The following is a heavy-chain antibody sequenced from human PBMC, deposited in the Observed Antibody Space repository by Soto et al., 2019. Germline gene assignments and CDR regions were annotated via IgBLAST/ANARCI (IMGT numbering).Heavy chain of an antibody. Sequence: QVQLQQWGAGLLKPSETLSLTCAVYGGSFSGYYWCWIRQPPGKGLEWIGEINHSGSTNYNPSLKSRVTKSVDTSKNQFSLKLSSVTAADTAVYYCARGGGITGTRGQGSDAFDIWGQGTMVTVSS. CDR1: GGSFSGYY. J-gene: IGHJ3*02. CDR3: ARGGGITGTRGQGSDAFDI. V-gene: IGHV4-34*01. D-gene: IGHD1-7*01. CDR2: INHSGST.